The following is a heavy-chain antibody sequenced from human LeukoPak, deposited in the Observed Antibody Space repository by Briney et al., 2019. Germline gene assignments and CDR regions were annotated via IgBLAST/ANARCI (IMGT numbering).Heavy chain of an antibody. CDR1: GGSISSGSYY. D-gene: IGHD3-22*01. J-gene: IGHJ5*02. CDR2: IYTSGST. Sequence: SETLSLTCTVSGGSISSGSYYWSWIRQPAGKGLEWIGRIYTSGSTNYNPSLKSRVTISVDTSKNQFSLRLNSVTAADTAVYYCTRDGPRSSSYPDTWGQGTLVTVSS. CDR3: TRDGPRSSSYPDT. V-gene: IGHV4-61*02.